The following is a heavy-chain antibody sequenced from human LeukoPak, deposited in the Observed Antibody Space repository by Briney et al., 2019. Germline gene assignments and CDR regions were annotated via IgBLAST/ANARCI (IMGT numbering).Heavy chain of an antibody. Sequence: GGSLRLSCGATGFTISSYWMHWVRQAPGKGLVWVSRINGDGSSTTYADSVKGRFTISRDNAKNSLYLQMNSLRAEDTALYYCAKDRASVVAATINYFDYWGQGTLVTVSS. CDR3: AKDRASVVAATINYFDY. CDR1: GFTISSYW. J-gene: IGHJ4*02. V-gene: IGHV3-74*03. CDR2: INGDGSST. D-gene: IGHD2-15*01.